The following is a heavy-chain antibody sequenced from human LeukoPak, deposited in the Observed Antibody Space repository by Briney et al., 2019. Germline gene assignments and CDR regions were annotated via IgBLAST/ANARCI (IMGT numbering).Heavy chain of an antibody. CDR2: ISSSGSTI. D-gene: IGHD3-22*01. CDR1: GFTFTNYW. J-gene: IGHJ3*02. Sequence: GGSLRLSCAASGFTFTNYWMSWVRQAPGKGLEWVSYISSSGSTIYYADSVKGRFTISRDNAKNSLYPQMNSLRAEDTAVYYCARNYYYDSSGPWTKTRPGAFDIWGQGTMVTVSS. CDR3: ARNYYYDSSGPWTKTRPGAFDI. V-gene: IGHV3-11*04.